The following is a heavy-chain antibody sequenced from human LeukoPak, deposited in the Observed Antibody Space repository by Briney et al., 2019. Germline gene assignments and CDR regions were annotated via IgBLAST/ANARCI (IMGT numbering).Heavy chain of an antibody. Sequence: RGSLRLSCAASGFPFSSYAMSWVRQAPGKGLEWVSSISSISSYIYYADSVKGRFTISRDNAKNSLYLQMNSLRAEDTAVYYSARDQGPLKAQSPHIVVVTATFDYWGQGTLVTVSS. V-gene: IGHV3-21*01. CDR2: ISSISSYI. J-gene: IGHJ4*02. D-gene: IGHD2-21*02. CDR1: GFPFSSYA. CDR3: ARDQGPLKAQSPHIVVVTATFDY.